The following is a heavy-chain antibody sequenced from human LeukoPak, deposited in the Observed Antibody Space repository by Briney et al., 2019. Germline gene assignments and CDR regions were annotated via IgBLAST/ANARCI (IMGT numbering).Heavy chain of an antibody. V-gene: IGHV3-7*03. Sequence: GGSLRLSCAASGFTFSSYWMNWARQAPGKGLEWVASINHNGNVNYYVDSVKGRFTISRDNSKNTLYLQMNSLRAEDTAVYYCAKDGGWPDPIKFDYWGQGTLVTVSS. CDR3: AKDGGWPDPIKFDY. D-gene: IGHD6-19*01. CDR2: INHNGNVN. CDR1: GFTFSSYW. J-gene: IGHJ4*02.